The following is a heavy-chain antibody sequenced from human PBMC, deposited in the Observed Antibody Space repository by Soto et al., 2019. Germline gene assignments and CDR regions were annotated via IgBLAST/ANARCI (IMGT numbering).Heavy chain of an antibody. D-gene: IGHD3-10*01. V-gene: IGHV4-59*01. CDR2: IYYSGTT. Sequence: PSETLSLTCTVSCGSINNYYLSWIRQSPGKGLEWIGYIYYSGTTNYNPSLKSRVTISIDRSENQFSLKVSSVTAADTAVYFCTRATYYRYYFDVWGHGTLVTVSS. CDR3: TRATYYRYYFDV. J-gene: IGHJ4*01. CDR1: CGSINNYY.